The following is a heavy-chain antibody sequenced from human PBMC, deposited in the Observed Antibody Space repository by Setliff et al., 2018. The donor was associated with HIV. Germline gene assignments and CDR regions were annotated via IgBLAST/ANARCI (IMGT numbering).Heavy chain of an antibody. Sequence: ASVKVSCKASGGTFSSYAISWVRQAPGQGLEWMGGIIPILGIANYARKFQGRVTITADESTSTAYMELSSLRSEDTAVYYCARDLGYCSGGSCYSHFDYWGQGTLVTVSS. CDR3: ARDLGYCSGGSCYSHFDY. CDR1: GGTFSSYA. V-gene: IGHV1-69*10. D-gene: IGHD2-15*01. CDR2: IIPILGIA. J-gene: IGHJ4*02.